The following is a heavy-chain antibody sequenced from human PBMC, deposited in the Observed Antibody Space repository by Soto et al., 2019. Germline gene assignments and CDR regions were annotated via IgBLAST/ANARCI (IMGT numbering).Heavy chain of an antibody. Sequence: PSETLSLTCAVYGGSFSGYYWSWIRQPPGKGLEWIGEINHSGSTNYNPSLKSRVTISVDTSKNQFSLKLSSVTAADTAVYYCARIVVVPAAGWGYYYYYGMDVWGQGTTVT. CDR3: ARIVVVPAAGWGYYYYYGMDV. V-gene: IGHV4-34*01. J-gene: IGHJ6*02. CDR2: INHSGST. D-gene: IGHD2-2*01. CDR1: GGSFSGYY.